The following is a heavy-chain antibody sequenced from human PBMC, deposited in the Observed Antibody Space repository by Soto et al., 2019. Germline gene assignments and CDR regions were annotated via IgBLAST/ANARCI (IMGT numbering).Heavy chain of an antibody. D-gene: IGHD3-16*01. J-gene: IGHJ4*02. Sequence: QVQLVESGGGVVQPGTSLRLSCVGSGFTFRSYVIHWVRQAPGKGLEWVALTSYDGSNNFYGDSVKGRFTISRHNSRNTVELQMDSLRCEDTALYYCARWGTTGVLDVWGQGTLVSVSS. CDR1: GFTFRSYV. CDR2: TSYDGSNN. CDR3: ARWGTTGVLDV. V-gene: IGHV3-33*05.